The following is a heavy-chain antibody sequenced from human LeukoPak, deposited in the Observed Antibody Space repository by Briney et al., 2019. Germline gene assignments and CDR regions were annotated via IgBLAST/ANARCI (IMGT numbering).Heavy chain of an antibody. CDR3: ARRIYYSDSWRGFDY. CDR2: IYPGDSDT. V-gene: IGHV5-51*01. J-gene: IGHJ4*02. CDR1: GYRFASYW. D-gene: IGHD1-26*01. Sequence: GESLKISCKGSGYRFASYWIAWMRQTPGKGLEWMGIIYPGDSDTRYSPPFQGQVTISADKSDSTAYLQWGRLQASDTAIYYCARRIYYSDSWRGFDYWGQGTPVTVSS.